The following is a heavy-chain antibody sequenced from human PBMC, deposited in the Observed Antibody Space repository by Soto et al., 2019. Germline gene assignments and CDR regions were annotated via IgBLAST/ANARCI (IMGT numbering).Heavy chain of an antibody. V-gene: IGHV4-34*01. CDR3: ARRRGRREQWLVGHGFDP. J-gene: IGHJ5*02. CDR1: GGSFSGYY. Sequence: SEILSLTCAVYGGSFSGYYWSWIRQPPGKGLEWIGEINHSGSTNYNPSLKSRVTISVDTSKNQFSLKLSSVTAADTAVYYCARRRGRREQWLVGHGFDPWGQGTLVT. CDR2: INHSGST. D-gene: IGHD6-19*01.